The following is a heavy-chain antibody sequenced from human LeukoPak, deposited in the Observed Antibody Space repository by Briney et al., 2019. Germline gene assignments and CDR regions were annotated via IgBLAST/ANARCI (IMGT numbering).Heavy chain of an antibody. CDR1: GFTFSSYW. CDR3: ARDVNYLWRRAFDI. J-gene: IGHJ3*02. CDR2: IKQDGSEK. D-gene: IGHD2-21*01. Sequence: PGGSLRLSCAASGFTFSSYWMSWVRQAPGKGLEWVANIKQDGSEKYYVDSVKGRFTISRDNAKNSLYLQMNSLRAEDTAVYYCARDVNYLWRRAFDIWGQGTMVTVSS. V-gene: IGHV3-7*03.